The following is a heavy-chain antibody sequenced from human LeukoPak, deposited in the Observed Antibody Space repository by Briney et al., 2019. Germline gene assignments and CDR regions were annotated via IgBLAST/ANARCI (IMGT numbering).Heavy chain of an antibody. CDR3: ARGRTGAAALDF. CDR1: GESFSDHY. Sequence: SETLSLTCAVYGESFSDHYWTWIRQPPGKGLEWIGESTHSGSTNYNPSLKSRVTISVDTSKSQFSLKLTSMTAADTAVYYGARGRTGAAALDFWGPGTLVTVSS. V-gene: IGHV4-34*01. D-gene: IGHD2-2*01. J-gene: IGHJ4*02. CDR2: STHSGST.